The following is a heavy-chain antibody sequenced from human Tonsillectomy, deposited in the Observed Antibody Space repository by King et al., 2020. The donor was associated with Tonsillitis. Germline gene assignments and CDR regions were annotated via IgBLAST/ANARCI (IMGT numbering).Heavy chain of an antibody. CDR3: ANRLISLSYWRLLVRPDAFDI. V-gene: IGHV3-72*01. D-gene: IGHD3-22*01. CDR1: GFTFSDHS. Sequence: QLVQSGGGLVQPGGSLRLSCAASGFTFSDHSLDWVRQAPGKGLEWVVLTKNKANSYSTKYAASVRCKFTSATDDSKNSLFLQRKSLKTNETTVYSCANRLISLSYWRLLVRPDAFDIWGQGTMVTVSS. CDR2: TKNKANSYST. J-gene: IGHJ3*02.